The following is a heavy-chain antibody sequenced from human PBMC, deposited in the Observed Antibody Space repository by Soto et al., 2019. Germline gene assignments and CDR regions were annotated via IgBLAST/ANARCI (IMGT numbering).Heavy chain of an antibody. CDR2: TRNKANSYTT. CDR3: ARPGIVGANLYYFDY. V-gene: IGHV3-72*01. CDR1: GFTFSDHY. J-gene: IGHJ4*02. D-gene: IGHD1-26*01. Sequence: EVQLVESGGGLVQPGGSLRLSCAASGFTFSDHYMDWVRQAPGKGLEWVGRTRNKANSYTTEYAASVKGRFTISRDDSKNSLYLQMNSLKTEDTAVYYCARPGIVGANLYYFDYWGKGTLVTVSS.